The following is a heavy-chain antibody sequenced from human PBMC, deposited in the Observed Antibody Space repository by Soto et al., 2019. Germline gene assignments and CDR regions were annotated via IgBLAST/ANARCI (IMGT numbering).Heavy chain of an antibody. D-gene: IGHD2-21*02. CDR1: GFTFSDYY. V-gene: IGHV3-11*03. CDR2: ISGSGTYT. Sequence: QVQLLESGGGLVKPGGSQRLSCAASGFTFSDYYMSWIRQAPGKGLEWVSYISGSGTYTNYGDSVKGRFTISRDNAKNSLYLQMNSLRAEDTAVYYCVRGGSYCGGDCFDYWGQGTLVTGSS. CDR3: VRGGSYCGGDCFDY. J-gene: IGHJ4*02.